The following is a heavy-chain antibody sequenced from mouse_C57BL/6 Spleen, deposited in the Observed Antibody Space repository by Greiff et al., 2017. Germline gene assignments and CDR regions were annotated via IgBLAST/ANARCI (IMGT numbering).Heavy chain of an antibody. Sequence: VQLKQSGTELVKPGASVKLSCKASGYTFTSYWMHWVKQRPGQGLEWIGNINPSNGGTNYNEKFKSKATLTVDKSSSTAYMQLSSLTSEDSAVYYCARSAAYYSNYEAYWGQGTLVTVSA. J-gene: IGHJ3*01. CDR3: ARSAAYYSNYEAY. V-gene: IGHV1-53*01. D-gene: IGHD2-5*01. CDR1: GYTFTSYW. CDR2: INPSNGGT.